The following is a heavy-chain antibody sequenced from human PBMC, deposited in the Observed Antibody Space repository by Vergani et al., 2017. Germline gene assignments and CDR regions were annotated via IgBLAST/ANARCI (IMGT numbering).Heavy chain of an antibody. CDR1: GGSLSSYF. CDR2: LYYSGST. J-gene: IGHJ4*02. CDR3: ARVRGIVGATIDY. D-gene: IGHD1-26*01. V-gene: IGHV4-59*01. Sequence: QVQLQESGPGLVKPSETLSLTCTVSGGSLSSYFWTWIRQPPGKGLEWIGYLYYSGSTNYNPSLKRRVTISVDTSKNQFSLKLSSVTAADTAVYYCARVRGIVGATIDYWGQGTLVTVSS.